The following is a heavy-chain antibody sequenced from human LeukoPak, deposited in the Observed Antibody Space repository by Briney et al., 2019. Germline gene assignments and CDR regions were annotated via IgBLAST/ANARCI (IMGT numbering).Heavy chain of an antibody. Sequence: SVKVSCKASGYTFTGYYMHWVRQAPGQGLEWMGRIIPILGIANYAQKFQGRVTITADKSTSTAYMELSSLRSEDTAVYYCARGVDGGNSDWFDPWGQGTLVTVSS. CDR1: GYTFTGYY. J-gene: IGHJ5*02. V-gene: IGHV1-69*04. CDR3: ARGVDGGNSDWFDP. CDR2: IIPILGIA. D-gene: IGHD4-23*01.